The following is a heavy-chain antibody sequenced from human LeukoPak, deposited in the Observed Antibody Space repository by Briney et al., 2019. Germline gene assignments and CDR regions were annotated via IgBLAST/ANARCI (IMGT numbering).Heavy chain of an antibody. J-gene: IGHJ4*02. CDR1: GASISIYY. CDR3: AREGRQDYVYFDC. CDR2: INYSGNT. Sequence: PSETLSLTCTVAGASISIYYWSWIRQPPGEGLEWMGYINYSGNTNYNPPLKSRVTISVDTSKNQFSLRLTSVTAADTAVYYCAREGRQDYVYFDCWGQGTLVSVSS. D-gene: IGHD4-17*01. V-gene: IGHV4-59*01.